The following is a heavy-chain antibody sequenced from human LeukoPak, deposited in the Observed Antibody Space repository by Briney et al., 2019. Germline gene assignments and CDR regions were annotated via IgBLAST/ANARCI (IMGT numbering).Heavy chain of an antibody. CDR2: IYYSGST. J-gene: IGHJ4*01. CDR1: GGSISGYY. D-gene: IGHD3-16*01. CDR3: ARSTSLINFDY. Sequence: PSETLSLTCTVPGGSISGYYWSWVRQPPGKGLNWIAYIYYSGSTSYNPSLTSRVTLSVDASKNQFSLKLSSVTAADTAVYYCARSTSLINFDYWGHGILVTVSS. V-gene: IGHV4-59*01.